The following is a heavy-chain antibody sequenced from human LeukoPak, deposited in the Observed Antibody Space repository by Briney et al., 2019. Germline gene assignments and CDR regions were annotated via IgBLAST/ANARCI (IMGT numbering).Heavy chain of an antibody. V-gene: IGHV3-23*01. D-gene: IGHD4-17*01. J-gene: IGHJ3*01. CDR1: GFTFSTYA. Sequence: GGSLRLSCAASGFTFSTYAMIWVRQAPGKRLEWVSAIGARGDNIQYADSVKGRFTIFRDNSKNTLYLQMNSLRAEDTAVYYCAKDPNGDYIGAYDFWGQGTMVTVSS. CDR3: AKDPNGDYIGAYDF. CDR2: IGARGDNI.